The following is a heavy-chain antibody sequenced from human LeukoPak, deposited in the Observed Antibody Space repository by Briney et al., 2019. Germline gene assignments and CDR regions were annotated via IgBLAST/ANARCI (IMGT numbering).Heavy chain of an antibody. Sequence: PGGSLRLSCAASGFIFNSAWMSWVRQAPGKGLEWVGRIKSKTEGEATDYAAPVKGRFSLSRDDSKNTLYLQMNSLKTEDTAVYYCTTDGTSDGLSYWGQGTLATVSS. CDR3: TTDGTSDGLSY. CDR1: GFIFNSAW. D-gene: IGHD3-10*01. V-gene: IGHV3-15*01. CDR2: IKSKTEGEAT. J-gene: IGHJ4*02.